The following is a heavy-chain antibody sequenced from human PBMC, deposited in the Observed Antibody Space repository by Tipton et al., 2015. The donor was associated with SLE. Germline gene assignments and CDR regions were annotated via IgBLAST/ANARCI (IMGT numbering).Heavy chain of an antibody. CDR2: VYFDGST. Sequence: TLSLTCTVSADSFTHYHWSWIRQSPGKGLEWIGYVYFDGSTNYNPSLKSRVTISVDTSKKQFSLKLSSVTAADTAVYYCARENYDILTGPVDAFDIWGQGTMVTVSS. CDR1: ADSFTHYH. D-gene: IGHD3-9*01. V-gene: IGHV4-59*12. J-gene: IGHJ3*02. CDR3: ARENYDILTGPVDAFDI.